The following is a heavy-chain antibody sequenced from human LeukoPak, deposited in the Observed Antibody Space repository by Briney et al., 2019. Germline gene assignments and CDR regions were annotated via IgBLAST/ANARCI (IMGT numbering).Heavy chain of an antibody. Sequence: PSQTLSLTCTVSGGSISSGGYYWSWLRQHPGKGLEWIGYIYYSGSTYYNLSLKSRVTISVDTSKNQFSLKLSSVTAADTAVYYCARVAAESSSSFDYWGQGTLVTVSS. CDR1: GGSISSGGYY. CDR3: ARVAAESSSSFDY. CDR2: IYYSGST. V-gene: IGHV4-31*03. J-gene: IGHJ4*02. D-gene: IGHD6-6*01.